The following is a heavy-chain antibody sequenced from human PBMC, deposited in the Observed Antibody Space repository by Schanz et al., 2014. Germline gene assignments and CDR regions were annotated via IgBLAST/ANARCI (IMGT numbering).Heavy chain of an antibody. CDR1: GFTFSSYG. D-gene: IGHD2-2*01. V-gene: IGHV3-30*18. J-gene: IGHJ4*02. CDR3: AKDSTHIDIVLVPTAIDY. CDR2: MSYDGSIK. Sequence: QVQLVESGGVVVQPGRSLRLSCAASGFTFSSYGMHWVRQAPGKGLEWVAAMSYDGSIKYYGDSVKGRFTISRDNSKNTLYLHMNTLRSEDTAVYYCAKDSTHIDIVLVPTAIDYWGQGTLVTVSS.